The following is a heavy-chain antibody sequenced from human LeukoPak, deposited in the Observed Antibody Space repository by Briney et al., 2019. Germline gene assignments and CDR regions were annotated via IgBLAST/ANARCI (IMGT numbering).Heavy chain of an antibody. CDR2: IYYSGST. CDR1: GGSISSYY. D-gene: IGHD6-6*01. V-gene: IGHV4-59*08. J-gene: IGHJ4*02. CDR3: ARHRSSWLIDY. Sequence: SETLSLTCTVSGGSISSYYWSWIRQPPGKGLEWIGYIYYSGSTNYNPSLKSRVTISVDTSKNQFSLKLSSVTAADTAVYYCARHRSSWLIDYWGQGTLVTVSS.